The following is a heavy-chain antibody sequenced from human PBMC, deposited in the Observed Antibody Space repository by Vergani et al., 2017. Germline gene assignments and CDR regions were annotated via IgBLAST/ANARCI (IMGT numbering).Heavy chain of an antibody. V-gene: IGHV4-34*01. CDR2: INHSGST. D-gene: IGHD3-9*01. CDR1: GGSFSGYY. Sequence: QVQLQQWGAGLLKPSETLSLTCAVYGGSFSGYYWSWIRQPPGKGLEWIGEINHSGSTNYNPSLKSRVTISVDTSKNQFSLTLSSVTAADTAVYYCARGHDDILTGPSTYDYWGQGTLVTVSS. CDR3: ARGHDDILTGPSTYDY. J-gene: IGHJ4*02.